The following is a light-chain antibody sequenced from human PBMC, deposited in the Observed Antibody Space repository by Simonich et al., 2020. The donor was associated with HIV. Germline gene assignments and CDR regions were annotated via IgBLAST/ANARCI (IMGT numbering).Light chain of an antibody. CDR2: WAS. CDR3: QQYYSTPPT. CDR1: RSVLYSSNNKNY. J-gene: IGKJ1*01. Sequence: DIVMTQSPDSPAVSLGERATINCKSSRSVLYSSNNKNYLAWYQQKPGQPPKLLIYWASTRESGVPDRFSASGSGTDFTLTISGLQAEDVAVYYCQQYYSTPPTFGQGTKVEIK. V-gene: IGKV4-1*01.